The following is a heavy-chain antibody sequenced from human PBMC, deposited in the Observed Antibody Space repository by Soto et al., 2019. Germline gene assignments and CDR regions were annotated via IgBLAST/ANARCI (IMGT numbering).Heavy chain of an antibody. CDR1: GFTFSTYG. CDR2: VAYDGHTK. J-gene: IGHJ4*02. D-gene: IGHD3-22*01. V-gene: IGHV3-30*18. Sequence: VQLVESGGGVVQPGRSLRLSCAASGFTFSTYGMHWIRQAPGKGLVWVAVVAYDGHTKFYADSVRGRFTVSRDNSKNTAYLQLDSLRAEDTAVYYCGKEYDDSRYSTASDYWCQGALVTVSS. CDR3: GKEYDDSRYSTASDY.